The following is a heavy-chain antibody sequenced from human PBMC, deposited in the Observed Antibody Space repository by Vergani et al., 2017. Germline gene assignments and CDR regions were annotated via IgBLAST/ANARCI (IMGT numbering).Heavy chain of an antibody. V-gene: IGHV3-9*01. J-gene: IGHJ5*02. Sequence: EVQLLESGGGLVQPGRSLRLSCAASGFTFDDYAMHWVRQAPGKGLEWVSGISWNSGSIGYADSVKGRFTISRDNATNSLSLKMNSLRAEDTALYYCAKGIVASSQLLNGDWFDPWGQGTLVTVSS. CDR2: ISWNSGSI. D-gene: IGHD2-2*01. CDR3: AKGIVASSQLLNGDWFDP. CDR1: GFTFDDYA.